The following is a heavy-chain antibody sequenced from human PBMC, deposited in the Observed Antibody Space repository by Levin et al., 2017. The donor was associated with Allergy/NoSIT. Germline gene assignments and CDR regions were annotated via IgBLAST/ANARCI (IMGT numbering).Heavy chain of an antibody. CDR3: ASDSFGYNSLDH. Sequence: GESLKISCAASEFTLSNYWMAWVRQAPGKGLEWVAHINKDGSYKAYVDSVRGRFTISRDNVKNSLYLQMNNLRAEDTAGYYCASDSFGYNSLDHWGQGTLVTVSS. V-gene: IGHV3-7*03. CDR2: INKDGSYK. J-gene: IGHJ1*01. D-gene: IGHD1-1*01. CDR1: EFTLSNYW.